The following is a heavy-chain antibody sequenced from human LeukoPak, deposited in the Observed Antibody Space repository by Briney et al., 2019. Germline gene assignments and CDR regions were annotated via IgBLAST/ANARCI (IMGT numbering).Heavy chain of an antibody. D-gene: IGHD1-26*01. CDR1: GYTFTSYD. V-gene: IGHV1-3*01. CDR2: INSVNGNT. Sequence: ASVKVSCKASGYTFTSYDIHWVRQAPGQRLEWMGWINSVNGNTEYSQKFQGRVTITADKSTSTAYMELSSLRSEDTAVYYCANSGSYPDAFDIWGQGTMVTVSS. CDR3: ANSGSYPDAFDI. J-gene: IGHJ3*02.